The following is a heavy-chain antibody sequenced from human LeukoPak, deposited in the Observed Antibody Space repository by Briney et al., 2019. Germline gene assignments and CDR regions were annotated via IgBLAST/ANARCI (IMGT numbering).Heavy chain of an antibody. V-gene: IGHV4-34*01. CDR3: ARTSKTYYYDSSGYYYAPYIDY. CDR1: GGSFSGYY. J-gene: IGHJ4*02. CDR2: INHSGST. Sequence: SETLSLTCAVYGGSFSGYYWSWISQPPGKGLEWIGEINHSGSTNYNPSLKSRVTISVDTSKNQFSLKLSSVTAADTAVYYCARTSKTYYYDSSGYYYAPYIDYWGQGTLVTVSS. D-gene: IGHD3-22*01.